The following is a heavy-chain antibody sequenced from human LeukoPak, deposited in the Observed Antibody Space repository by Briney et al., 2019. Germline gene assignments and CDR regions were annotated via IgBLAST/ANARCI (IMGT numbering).Heavy chain of an antibody. J-gene: IGHJ4*02. D-gene: IGHD6-19*01. CDR3: AREDRYSSGWPY. Sequence: ASVKVSCKASGYPFTGYYMHWVRQAPGQGLEWMGWINPNSGGTNYAQKFQGRVTMTRDTSISTAYMELSRLRSDDTAVYYCAREDRYSSGWPYWGQGTLVTVSS. V-gene: IGHV1-2*02. CDR2: INPNSGGT. CDR1: GYPFTGYY.